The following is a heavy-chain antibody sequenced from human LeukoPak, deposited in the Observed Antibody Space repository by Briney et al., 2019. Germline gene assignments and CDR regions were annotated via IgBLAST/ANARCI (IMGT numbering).Heavy chain of an antibody. CDR2: IRNKVYGATT. V-gene: IGHV3-49*04. CDR3: TRDRCSSSNCYLGGSDY. CDR1: GFTFGEHA. D-gene: IGHD2-2*01. Sequence: PGRSLRLSCTTSGFTFGEHAMSWVRQAPGMGLEWVGFIRNKVYGATTEYAASVKGRFAISRDDSKNIAYLQMNSLKTEDTAVYYCTRDRCSSSNCYLGGSDYWGQGTLVTVSS. J-gene: IGHJ4*02.